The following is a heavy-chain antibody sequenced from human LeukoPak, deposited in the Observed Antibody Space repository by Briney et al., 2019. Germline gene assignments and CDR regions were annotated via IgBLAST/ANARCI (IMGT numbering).Heavy chain of an antibody. Sequence: SETLSLTCTVSGGSISNYFWTWIRQPPGTGLEWIGYIYTSGNTNYNPSLESRVTMSVDTSKNQFSLRLNSVTAADTAVYYCTRGFLQIDYWGHGTLVTVSS. CDR1: GGSISNYF. CDR2: IYTSGNT. CDR3: TRGFLQIDY. V-gene: IGHV4-4*09. J-gene: IGHJ4*01.